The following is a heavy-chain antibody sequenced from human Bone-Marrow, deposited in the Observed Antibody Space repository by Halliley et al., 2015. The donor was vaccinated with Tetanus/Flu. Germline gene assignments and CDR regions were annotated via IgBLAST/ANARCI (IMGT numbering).Heavy chain of an antibody. J-gene: IGHJ4*02. V-gene: IGHV3-66*01. CDR2: IYSIGTT. D-gene: IGHD2-21*02. CDR3: ARNVAVTPLGY. Sequence: KGPGWVSVIYSIGTTRYADSVKGRFPISRDNAKNTVYLQMNSLSVDDTAVYYCARNVAVTPLGYWGQGTLVTVSS.